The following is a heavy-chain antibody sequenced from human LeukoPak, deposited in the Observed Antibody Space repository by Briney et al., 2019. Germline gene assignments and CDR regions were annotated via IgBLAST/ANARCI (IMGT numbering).Heavy chain of an antibody. J-gene: IGHJ4*02. Sequence: PGRSLRLSCAASGFTFSTYGIHWVRQAPGKGLEWVAVISYDGSNKYYADSVKGRFTISRDNSKNTLYLQMNSLRAEDTAVYYCARDAPSTAPGDYWGQGTLVTVSS. V-gene: IGHV3-30-3*01. CDR3: ARDAPSTAPGDY. CDR1: GFTFSTYG. D-gene: IGHD5-18*01. CDR2: ISYDGSNK.